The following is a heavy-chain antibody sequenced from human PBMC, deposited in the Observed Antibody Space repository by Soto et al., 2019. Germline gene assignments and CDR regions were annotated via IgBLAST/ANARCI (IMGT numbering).Heavy chain of an antibody. J-gene: IGHJ5*02. V-gene: IGHV3-23*01. CDR2: ISGSGGST. CDR1: GFTFSSYA. CDR3: AKVLDDCSGGSCFNWCDP. Sequence: PGGSLRLSCAASGFTFSSYAMSWVRQAPGKGLEWVSAISGSGGSTYYAGSVKGRFTISRDNSKNKLYLQMNSLTADDTAVYYCAKVLDDCSGGSCFNWCDPWGQGTRVTVSS. D-gene: IGHD2-15*01.